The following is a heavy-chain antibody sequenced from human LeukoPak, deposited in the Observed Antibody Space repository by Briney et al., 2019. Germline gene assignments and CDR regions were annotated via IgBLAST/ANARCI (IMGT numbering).Heavy chain of an antibody. CDR3: VRESYGSYFFDF. J-gene: IGHJ4*02. CDR2: LNGDGDTI. V-gene: IGHV3-74*01. Sequence: GGSLRLSRAASGFTFSTSWMNWVRQAPGTGLVWVSRLNGDGDTINYAESVKGRFTISRDNAKNTLYLQMNSLRPEDTAVYYCVRESYGSYFFDFWGQGSLVTVSS. D-gene: IGHD3-10*01. CDR1: GFTFSTSW.